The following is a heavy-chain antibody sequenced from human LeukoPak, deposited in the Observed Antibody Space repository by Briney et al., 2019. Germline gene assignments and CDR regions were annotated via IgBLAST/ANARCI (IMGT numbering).Heavy chain of an antibody. CDR3: ARDRASGGGYVDY. CDR2: IYYSGST. V-gene: IGHV4-39*07. CDR1: GGSISSSSSY. D-gene: IGHD2-15*01. J-gene: IGHJ4*02. Sequence: SETLSLTCTVSGGSISSSSSYWGWIRQPPGKGLEWIGSIYYSGSTYYNPSLKSRVTISVDTSKNQFSLKLSSVTAADTAVYYCARDRASGGGYVDYWGQGTLVTVSS.